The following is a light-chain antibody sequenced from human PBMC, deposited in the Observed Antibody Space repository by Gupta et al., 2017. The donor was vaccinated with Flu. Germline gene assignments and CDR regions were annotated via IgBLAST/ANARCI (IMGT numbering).Light chain of an antibody. CDR1: SSNIGNNY. V-gene: IGLV1-51*01. Sequence: QSVLTQPPSVSAAPGQKVTISCSGSSSNIGNNYVSWYQQLPGTAPKRRIDDNNKRPSGIPDRFACYKAGTSENPATNGLQTGEEADDDGGKWDSSLSAVVFGGGTKLTVL. J-gene: IGLJ3*02. CDR3: GKWDSSLSAVV. CDR2: DNN.